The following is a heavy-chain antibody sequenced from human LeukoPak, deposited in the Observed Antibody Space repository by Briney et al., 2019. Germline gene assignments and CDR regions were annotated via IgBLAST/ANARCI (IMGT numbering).Heavy chain of an antibody. CDR2: ISGSGGSA. J-gene: IGHJ4*02. CDR3: AKDLYYYGSGSCGLIDY. V-gene: IGHV3-23*01. CDR1: GFTFNSYA. D-gene: IGHD3-10*01. Sequence: GGSLRLSCAASGFTFNSYAMSWVRQAPGKGLEWVSAISGSGGSAYYADSVKGRFTISRDNSKNTLYLQMNSLRAEDTAVYYCAKDLYYYGSGSCGLIDYWGQGTLVTVSS.